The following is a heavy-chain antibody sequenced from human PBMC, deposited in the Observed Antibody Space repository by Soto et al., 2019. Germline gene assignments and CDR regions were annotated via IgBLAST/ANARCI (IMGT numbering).Heavy chain of an antibody. D-gene: IGHD3-10*01. CDR3: ARAVPLWSFDY. Sequence: PSETLSLTCTVSGGSISSYYWSWIRQPPGKGLEWIGYIYYSGSTNYNPSLKSRVTISVDTSKNQFSLKLSSVTSADTAVYYCARAVPLWSFDYWGQGTLVTVSS. V-gene: IGHV4-59*01. CDR2: IYYSGST. CDR1: GGSISSYY. J-gene: IGHJ4*02.